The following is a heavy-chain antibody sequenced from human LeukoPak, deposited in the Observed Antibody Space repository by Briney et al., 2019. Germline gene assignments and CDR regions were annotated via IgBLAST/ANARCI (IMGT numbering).Heavy chain of an antibody. J-gene: IGHJ4*02. CDR2: IYHSGMT. V-gene: IGHV4-4*02. CDR3: AREGRWQLVDY. Sequence: SETLSLTCAVSGGSISSPNWWSWVRQPPGKGLEWIGEIYHSGMTNYKTSLKSRVTISLDTSKSQFSLKLSSVTAADTAVYYCAREGRWQLVDYWGQGTLVTVSS. CDR1: GGSISSPNW. D-gene: IGHD2-15*01.